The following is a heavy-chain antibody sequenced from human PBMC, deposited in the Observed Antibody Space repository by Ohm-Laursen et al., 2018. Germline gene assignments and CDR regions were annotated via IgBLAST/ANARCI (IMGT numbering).Heavy chain of an antibody. CDR2: ISSSGSTI. J-gene: IGHJ4*02. V-gene: IGHV3-11*01. D-gene: IGHD5-18*01. Sequence: GSLRLSCTASGFTFSDYYMSWIRQAPGKGLEWVSYISSSGSTIYYADSVKGRFTISRDNAKNSLYLQMNSLRAEDTAVYYCARDEIRGYSYGYAHYWGQGTLVTVSS. CDR1: GFTFSDYY. CDR3: ARDEIRGYSYGYAHY.